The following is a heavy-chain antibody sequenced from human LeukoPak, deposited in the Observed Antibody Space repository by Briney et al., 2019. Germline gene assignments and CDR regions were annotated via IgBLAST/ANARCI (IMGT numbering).Heavy chain of an antibody. D-gene: IGHD3-22*01. CDR2: IKSKTDGGTT. V-gene: IGHV3-15*01. Sequence: GGSLRLSCAASGFTFSNAWMSWVRQAPGKGLEWVGRIKSKTDGGTTDYAAPVKGRFTISRDDSKNTLYLQMNSLKTEDTAVYYCTTDPITMIVVLIGAYWGQGTLVTVSS. J-gene: IGHJ4*02. CDR1: GFTFSNAW. CDR3: TTDPITMIVVLIGAY.